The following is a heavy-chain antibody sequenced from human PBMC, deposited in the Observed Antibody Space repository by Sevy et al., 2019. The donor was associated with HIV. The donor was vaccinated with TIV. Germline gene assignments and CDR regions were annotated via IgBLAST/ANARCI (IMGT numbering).Heavy chain of an antibody. Sequence: ASAKVSCKASGYTFTSYGISWVRQAPGQGLEWMGWISAYNGNTNYAQKLQGRVTMTTDTSTSTAYMELRSLRSDDTAVYYCARSGDYDFWSGYYNHYYYYYGMDVWGQGTTVTVSS. J-gene: IGHJ6*02. CDR1: GYTFTSYG. CDR3: ARSGDYDFWSGYYNHYYYYYGMDV. V-gene: IGHV1-18*01. D-gene: IGHD3-3*01. CDR2: ISAYNGNT.